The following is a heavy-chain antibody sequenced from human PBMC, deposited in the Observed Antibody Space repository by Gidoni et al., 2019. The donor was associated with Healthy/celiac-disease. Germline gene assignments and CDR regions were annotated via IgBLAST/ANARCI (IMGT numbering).Heavy chain of an antibody. CDR2: IYYSGST. CDR1: GGSISSSSSY. D-gene: IGHD2-2*02. Sequence: QLQLQESGPGLVKPSETLSLTCTVSGGSISSSSSYWGWIRQPPGKGLEWIGSIYYSGSTYYNPSLKSRVTISVDTSKNQFSLKLSSVTAADTAVYYCAIRPFLYCSSTSCYTTHYYYYGMDVWGQGTTVTVSS. CDR3: AIRPFLYCSSTSCYTTHYYYYGMDV. V-gene: IGHV4-39*01. J-gene: IGHJ6*02.